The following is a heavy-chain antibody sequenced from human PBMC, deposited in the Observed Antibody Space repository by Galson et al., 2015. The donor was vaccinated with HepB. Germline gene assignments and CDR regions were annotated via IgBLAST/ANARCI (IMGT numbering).Heavy chain of an antibody. CDR2: MNPNSGNT. Sequence: SVKVSCKASGYTFTSYDINWVRQATGQGLEWMGWMNPNSGNTGCAQKFQGRVTMTRNTSISTAYVELSRLRSDDTAVYYCARELAVAGTEYYYYGMDVWGQGTTVTVSS. CDR1: GYTFTSYD. J-gene: IGHJ6*02. V-gene: IGHV1-8*01. D-gene: IGHD6-19*01. CDR3: ARELAVAGTEYYYYGMDV.